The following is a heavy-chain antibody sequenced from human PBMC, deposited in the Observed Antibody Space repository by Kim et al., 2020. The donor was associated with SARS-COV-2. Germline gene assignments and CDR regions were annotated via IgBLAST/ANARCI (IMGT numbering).Heavy chain of an antibody. J-gene: IGHJ3*02. D-gene: IGHD1-26*01. V-gene: IGHV4-34*01. CDR1: GGSFRDYY. CDR2: INYVGNP. Sequence: SETLSLTCVVHGGSFRDYYWNWIRQAPGKGLEWIGDINYVGNPDYNPSLTGRVTMSVDTSKNEFSLTLTSVTAADTAIYYCARGRRMMLTYVGPPQSLDIWGRGTLVTVSS. CDR3: ARGRRMMLTYVGPPQSLDI.